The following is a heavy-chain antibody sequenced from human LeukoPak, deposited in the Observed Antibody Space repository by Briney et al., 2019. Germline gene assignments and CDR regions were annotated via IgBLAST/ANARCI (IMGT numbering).Heavy chain of an antibody. Sequence: GGSLRLSCAASGFTFSSYAMSWVRQASGKGLEWVSDISDSGGSRDYADSVKGRFTISRDSSKNTLYLQMNSLRAEDTAVYYCAKGLEIAVAGTFDYWGQGTLVTVSS. CDR1: GFTFSSYA. CDR3: AKGLEIAVAGTFDY. D-gene: IGHD6-19*01. V-gene: IGHV3-23*01. CDR2: ISDSGGSR. J-gene: IGHJ4*02.